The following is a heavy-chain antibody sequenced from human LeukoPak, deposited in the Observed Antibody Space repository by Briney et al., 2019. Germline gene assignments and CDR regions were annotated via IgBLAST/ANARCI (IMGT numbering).Heavy chain of an antibody. CDR2: INTDGTVT. D-gene: IGHD6-19*01. J-gene: IGHJ4*02. V-gene: IGHV3-74*01. Sequence: GGSLRLSCAASVFTFSNYWMLWVRQAPGKGLESVSRINTDGTVTPYADSVKGRFTVSRDNADNTMFLQMNSVRDEDTAVYYCATKQWLAPPPDSWGQGTPVTVSS. CDR1: VFTFSNYW. CDR3: ATKQWLAPPPDS.